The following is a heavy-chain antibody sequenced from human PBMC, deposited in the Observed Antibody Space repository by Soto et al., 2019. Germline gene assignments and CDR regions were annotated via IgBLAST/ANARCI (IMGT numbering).Heavy chain of an antibody. CDR1: GGTFSSYA. Sequence: QVQLVQSGAEVKKPGSSVKVSCKASGGTFSSYAISWVRQAPGQGLEWMGGIIPIFGTANYAQKFQGRVTITADESTSTAYMELSSLRSEDTAVYYCARKVVGATRGYYYYGMDVWGQGTTVTVS. J-gene: IGHJ6*02. D-gene: IGHD1-26*01. V-gene: IGHV1-69*01. CDR3: ARKVVGATRGYYYYGMDV. CDR2: IIPIFGTA.